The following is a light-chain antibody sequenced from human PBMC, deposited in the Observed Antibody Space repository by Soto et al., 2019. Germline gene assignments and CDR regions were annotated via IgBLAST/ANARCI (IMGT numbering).Light chain of an antibody. J-gene: IGKJ2*01. Sequence: DIQMTQSPSTLSASVGDRVTITCRASQSVSNWLAWYQQTPGKAPKLLIFKAASLESGVPSRFSGSGSGTEFTLTISSLQPDDFATYYCQQYNSYPYTFGQGTKLEI. CDR2: KAA. CDR3: QQYNSYPYT. V-gene: IGKV1-5*03. CDR1: QSVSNW.